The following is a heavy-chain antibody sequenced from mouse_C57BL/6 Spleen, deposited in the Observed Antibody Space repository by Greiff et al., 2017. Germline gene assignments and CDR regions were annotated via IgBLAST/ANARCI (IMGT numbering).Heavy chain of an antibody. Sequence: QVQLKESGAELARPGASVTLSCKASGYTFTSYGISWVKQRTGQGLEWIGEIYPRSGNTYYNEKFKGKATLTADKSSSTAYMELRSLTSEDSAVYFCARWDGSSYSLFDYWGQGTTLTVSS. CDR3: ARWDGSSYSLFDY. V-gene: IGHV1-81*01. J-gene: IGHJ2*01. CDR1: GYTFTSYG. D-gene: IGHD1-1*01. CDR2: IYPRSGNT.